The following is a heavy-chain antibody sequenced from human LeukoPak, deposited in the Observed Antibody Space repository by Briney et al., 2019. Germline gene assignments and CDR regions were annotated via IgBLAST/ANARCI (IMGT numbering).Heavy chain of an antibody. J-gene: IGHJ4*02. Sequence: EASVKVSCKASGGTFIIYAISWVRQAPGQGLEWMGIIYPGDSDTRYSPSFQGQVTISADKSISTAYLQWSSLKASDTAMYYCARHGAYGDYVFDYWGQGTLVTVSS. V-gene: IGHV5-51*01. CDR1: GGTFIIYA. CDR3: ARHGAYGDYVFDY. D-gene: IGHD4-17*01. CDR2: IYPGDSDT.